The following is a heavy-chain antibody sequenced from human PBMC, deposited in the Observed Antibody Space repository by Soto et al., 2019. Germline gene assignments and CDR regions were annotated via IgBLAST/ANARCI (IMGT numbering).Heavy chain of an antibody. CDR2: IYYSGST. J-gene: IGHJ4*02. Sequence: PSETLSLTCTVSGGSISSYYWSWIRQPPGKGLEWIGYIYYSGSTNYNPSLKSRVTISVDTSKNQFSLKLSSVTAADTAVYYCARARWLGLFDYWGQGTLVTVSS. V-gene: IGHV4-59*01. CDR1: GGSISSYY. CDR3: ARARWLGLFDY. D-gene: IGHD2-21*01.